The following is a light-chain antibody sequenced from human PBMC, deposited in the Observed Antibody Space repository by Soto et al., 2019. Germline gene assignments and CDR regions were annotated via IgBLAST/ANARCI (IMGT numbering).Light chain of an antibody. Sequence: DIQMTQSPSTLSSSVGDRVTITCRASQSLSGRLAWYQQRPGQAPKLLIYDVSTLESGVPSRFRGTGTGSGTEFTLSISDLQPDDFATYYCQQYNYYSTFGTGTKVEVK. CDR2: DVS. J-gene: IGKJ4*02. CDR3: QQYNYYST. V-gene: IGKV1-5*01. CDR1: QSLSGR.